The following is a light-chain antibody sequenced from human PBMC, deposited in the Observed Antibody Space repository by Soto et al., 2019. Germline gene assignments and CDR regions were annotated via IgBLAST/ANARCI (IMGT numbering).Light chain of an antibody. V-gene: IGKV3-20*01. CDR3: QQYGRSRT. Sequence: EIVLTQSPGTLSLSPGEGATLSCRASQDVPRSYLAWYQQKPGQAPRLLIYGASIRATGIPDRFSGSGFVTDFTLTISRLEPEGFAVYYCQQYGRSRTFGQGTKVEIK. CDR1: QDVPRSY. J-gene: IGKJ1*01. CDR2: GAS.